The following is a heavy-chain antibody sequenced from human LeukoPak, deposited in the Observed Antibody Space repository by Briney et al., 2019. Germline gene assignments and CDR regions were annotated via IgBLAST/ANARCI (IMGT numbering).Heavy chain of an antibody. D-gene: IGHD6-13*01. V-gene: IGHV3-74*01. CDR1: GFTFSSYW. CDR3: ARDRDSSSWFTYFDY. CDR2: INSDGSST. J-gene: IGHJ4*02. Sequence: GGSLRLSCAASGFTFSSYWMHWVRQAPGKGLVWVSRINSDGSSTSYADSVKSRFTISRDNAKNTLYLQMNSLRAEDTAVYYCARDRDSSSWFTYFDYWGQGTLVTVSS.